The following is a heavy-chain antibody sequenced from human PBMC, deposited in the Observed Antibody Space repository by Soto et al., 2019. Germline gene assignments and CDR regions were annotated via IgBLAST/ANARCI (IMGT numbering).Heavy chain of an antibody. J-gene: IGHJ6*02. D-gene: IGHD6-19*01. CDR1: GFTFSSYA. CDR2: ISGSGGST. CDR3: AKDWRWLVHFYYYGMDV. V-gene: IGHV3-23*01. Sequence: EVQLLESGGGLVQPGGSLRLSCAASGFTFSSYAMSWVRQAPGKGLEWVTAISGSGGSTYYADSVKGRFTISRDNSKNTVYVQMNSLRAEDTAVDYCAKDWRWLVHFYYYGMDVWGRGTTVTVSS.